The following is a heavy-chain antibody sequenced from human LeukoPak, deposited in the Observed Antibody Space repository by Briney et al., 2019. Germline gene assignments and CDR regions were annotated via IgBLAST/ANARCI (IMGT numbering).Heavy chain of an antibody. V-gene: IGHV3-30*18. Sequence: GGSLRLSCAASGFTFSSYGMHWVRQAPGKGLEWVAVISYDGSNKYYADSVKGRFTISRDNSKNTLYLQMNSLRAEDTAVYYCAKLMTNTYYYGSGSLPGGWGQGTMVTVSS. CDR2: ISYDGSNK. CDR1: GFTFSSYG. J-gene: IGHJ3*01. CDR3: AKLMTNTYYYGSGSLPGG. D-gene: IGHD3-10*01.